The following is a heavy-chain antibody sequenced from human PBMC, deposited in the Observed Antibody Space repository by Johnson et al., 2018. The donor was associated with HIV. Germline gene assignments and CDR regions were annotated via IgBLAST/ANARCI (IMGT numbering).Heavy chain of an antibody. CDR2: IDWNGGRQ. Sequence: VQLLESGGGVVRPGGSLRLSCAASGFTFDDYGMSWVRQGPGKGLEWVSGIDWNGGRQTYVDSVKGRFTISRYNSDNTLFLQMNSLRADDTAMYYCALSTSWSIAFDIWGQGTMVTVSS. CDR1: GFTFDDYG. CDR3: ALSTSWSIAFDI. J-gene: IGHJ3*02. D-gene: IGHD6-13*01. V-gene: IGHV3-20*04.